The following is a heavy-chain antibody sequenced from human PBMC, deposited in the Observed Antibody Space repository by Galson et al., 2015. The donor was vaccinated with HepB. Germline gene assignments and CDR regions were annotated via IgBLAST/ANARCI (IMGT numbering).Heavy chain of an antibody. V-gene: IGHV3-30-3*01. Sequence: SLRLSCAASGFTFSSYAMHWVRQAPGKGLEWVAVISYDGSNKYYADSVKGRFTISRDNSKNTLYLQMNSLRAEDTAVYYCARGRFQGIGEDSSGYYRSDDAFDIWGQGTMVTVSS. CDR2: ISYDGSNK. J-gene: IGHJ3*02. CDR1: GFTFSSYA. D-gene: IGHD3-22*01. CDR3: ARGRFQGIGEDSSGYYRSDDAFDI.